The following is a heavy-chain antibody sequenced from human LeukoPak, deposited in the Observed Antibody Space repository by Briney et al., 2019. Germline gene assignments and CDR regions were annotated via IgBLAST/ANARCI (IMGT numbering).Heavy chain of an antibody. J-gene: IGHJ5*02. D-gene: IGHD3-22*01. CDR3: ARVSDRKYYSDSSGYYYWFDP. CDR2: IYYSGST. CDR1: GGSISSYY. Sequence: MPSETLSLTCTVSGGSISSYYWSWIRQPPGKGLEWIGYIYYSGSTNYNPSLKSRVTISVDTSKNQFSLKLNSVTAADTAVYYCARVSDRKYYSDSSGYYYWFDPWGQGTLVTVSS. V-gene: IGHV4-59*01.